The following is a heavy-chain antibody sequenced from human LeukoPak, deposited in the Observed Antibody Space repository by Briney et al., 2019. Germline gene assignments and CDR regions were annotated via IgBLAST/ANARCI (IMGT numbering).Heavy chain of an antibody. CDR2: VWYDGRNR. CDR1: GYTSSRHG. D-gene: IGHD3-16*01. J-gene: IGHJ5*02. Sequence: GRSLTLSCAASGYTSSRHGIHWVRQAPGKGLEWVAVVWYDGRNRDYADSVKGRFTISKDNSNNMVFLQMDRLRAEDTAVYYCARLWGGNGYSGGSLNLWGQGTLVTVSS. CDR3: ARLWGGNGYSGGSLNL. V-gene: IGHV3-33*01.